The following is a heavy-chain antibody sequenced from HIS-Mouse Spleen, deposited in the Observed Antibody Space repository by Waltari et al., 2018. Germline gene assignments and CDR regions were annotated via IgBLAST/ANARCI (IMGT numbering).Heavy chain of an antibody. CDR1: GYSFTSYW. CDR3: ARRSIAAAGAFDI. Sequence: EVQLVQSGAEVKKPGESLKISCKGSGYSFTSYWIGWVRQMPGKGLEWMGIVYPGDSDPSYRPSFQGHVTISADKSISTAYLQWSSLKASDTAMYYCARRSIAAAGAFDIWGQGTMVTVSS. CDR2: VYPGDSDP. V-gene: IGHV5-51*03. J-gene: IGHJ3*02. D-gene: IGHD6-13*01.